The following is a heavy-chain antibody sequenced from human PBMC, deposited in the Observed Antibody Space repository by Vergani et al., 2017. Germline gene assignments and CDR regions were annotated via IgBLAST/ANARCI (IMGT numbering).Heavy chain of an antibody. V-gene: IGHV3-23*01. J-gene: IGHJ5*02. CDR2: ISGSGGST. CDR3: AKDGNGIAAAGTIFSFDP. CDR1: GFTFSSYA. Sequence: EVQLLESGGGLVQPGGSLRLSCAASGFTFSSYAMSWVRPAPGKGLEWVSAISGSGGSTYYADSVKGRLTISRDNSKTTLYLQMTSLRAEDTAVYYCAKDGNGIAAAGTIFSFDPWGQGTLVTVSS. D-gene: IGHD6-13*01.